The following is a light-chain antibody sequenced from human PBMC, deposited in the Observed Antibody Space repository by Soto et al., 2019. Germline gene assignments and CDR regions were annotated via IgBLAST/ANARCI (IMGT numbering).Light chain of an antibody. CDR2: GNS. V-gene: IGLV1-40*01. CDR1: SSNIGAGYD. J-gene: IGLJ1*01. CDR3: KSYDSSLSGYV. Sequence: QAVVTQPPSVSGAPGQRVTISCTGSSSNIGAGYDVHWYQQLPGTAPKLLIYGNSNRTSGVPDRFSGSKSGTSASLAITGLQAEDEADYYCKSYDSSLSGYVFGTGTKLTVL.